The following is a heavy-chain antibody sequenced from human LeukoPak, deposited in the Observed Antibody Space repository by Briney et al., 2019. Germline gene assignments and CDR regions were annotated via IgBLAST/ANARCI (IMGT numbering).Heavy chain of an antibody. CDR3: AKVPLASVSGAPFQH. J-gene: IGHJ1*01. CDR1: GFSFDDYA. CDR2: ISWNIGSI. Sequence: GGSLRLSCVASGFSFDDYAMLWVRQAPGKGREWVSGISWNIGSIGYADSVKGRFTISRDNAKNSLYLQMNSLRAEDTALYYCAKVPLASVSGAPFQHWGQGTLVTVSS. V-gene: IGHV3-9*01. D-gene: IGHD4-11*01.